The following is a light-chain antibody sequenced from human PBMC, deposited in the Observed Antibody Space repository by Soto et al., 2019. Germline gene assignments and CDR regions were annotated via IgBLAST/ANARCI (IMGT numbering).Light chain of an antibody. CDR2: KAS. Sequence: DIQMTQTPSTLSGSVGDRVTITCRASQTISSGLAWYQQKPGKAPRLLIYKASTLEIGVPSRFSGSGSGTEFTLTISSLQPDDVATYYCQQYNEYSWTFGQGTKVDI. J-gene: IGKJ1*01. CDR1: QTISSG. V-gene: IGKV1-5*03. CDR3: QQYNEYSWT.